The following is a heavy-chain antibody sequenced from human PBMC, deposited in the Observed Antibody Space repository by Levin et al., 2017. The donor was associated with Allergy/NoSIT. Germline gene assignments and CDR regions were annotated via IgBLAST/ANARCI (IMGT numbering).Heavy chain of an antibody. D-gene: IGHD6-19*01. CDR3: ASGGSGWPFDN. V-gene: IGHV3-21*01. J-gene: IGHJ4*02. CDR1: GFSFSGYN. CDR2: ISSNSVYI. Sequence: GGSLRLSCAASGFSFSGYNMNWVRQAPGKGLEWVASISSNSVYIFYADSLKGRFTISRDNAKNSLDLQGNSRRAEDTAVYYCASGGSGWPFDNWGQGTLVTVSS.